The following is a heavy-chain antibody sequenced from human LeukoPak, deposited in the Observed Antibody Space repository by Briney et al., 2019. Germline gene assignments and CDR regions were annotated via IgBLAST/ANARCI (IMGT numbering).Heavy chain of an antibody. D-gene: IGHD2-15*01. Sequence: PSETLSLTCTVSGGSISSGDYYWSWIRQPPGKGLEWIVYIYYSGSTYYNPSLKSRVTISVDTSKNPFSLKLSSVTAADTAVYYCARVWDCSGGSCYSGDAFDIWGQGTMVTVSS. CDR3: ARVWDCSGGSCYSGDAFDI. J-gene: IGHJ3*02. V-gene: IGHV4-30-4*08. CDR1: GGSISSGDYY. CDR2: IYYSGST.